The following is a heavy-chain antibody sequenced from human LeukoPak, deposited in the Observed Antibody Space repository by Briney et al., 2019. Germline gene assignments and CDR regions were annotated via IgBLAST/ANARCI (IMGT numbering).Heavy chain of an antibody. CDR3: ASWAVRGY. CDR2: FYSGGTT. CDR1: GFTVTTNY. D-gene: IGHD3-16*01. Sequence: AGGSLRLSCAASGFTVTTNYMTWVRQAPGRGLEWVSIFYSGGTTDYADSVKGRFTISRDNYKNTLYLLMNSLRAEDTAVYYCASWAVRGYWGQGTLVTVSS. V-gene: IGHV3-66*01. J-gene: IGHJ4*02.